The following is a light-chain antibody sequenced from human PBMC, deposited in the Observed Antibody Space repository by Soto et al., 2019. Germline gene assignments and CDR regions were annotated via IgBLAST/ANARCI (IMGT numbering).Light chain of an antibody. Sequence: QSALTQPASVSGSPGQSITISCTGNSSDVGRYNYVSWFQHHPGKAPKVMIYEVTNRPSGVSIRFSGSKSGYTASLTISGLQAEDEADYYCTSYTTRNTWVFGGGTKVTVL. J-gene: IGLJ3*02. V-gene: IGLV2-14*01. CDR2: EVT. CDR3: TSYTTRNTWV. CDR1: SSDVGRYNY.